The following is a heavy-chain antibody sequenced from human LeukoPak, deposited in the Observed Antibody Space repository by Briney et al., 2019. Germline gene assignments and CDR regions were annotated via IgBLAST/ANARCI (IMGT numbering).Heavy chain of an antibody. V-gene: IGHV4-34*01. D-gene: IGHD3-9*01. Sequence: SETLSLTCAVYGRSFSNYYWNWIRQPPGKGLEWIGEVSHSGSTNYNSSLKSRVSISVDTSKNQFSLKLRSVTAADTAVYYCAHTESILTGNSPSDVWGQGTTAIVSS. CDR3: AHTESILTGNSPSDV. J-gene: IGHJ6*02. CDR2: VSHSGST. CDR1: GRSFSNYY.